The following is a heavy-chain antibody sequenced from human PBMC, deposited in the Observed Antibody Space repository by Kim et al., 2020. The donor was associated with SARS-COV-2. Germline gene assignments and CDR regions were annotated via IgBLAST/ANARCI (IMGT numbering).Heavy chain of an antibody. CDR1: GFIFSDHY. J-gene: IGHJ6*01. V-gene: IGHV3-72*01. Sequence: GGSLRLSCVASGFIFSDHYMDWVRLAPGKGLEWVGRIRDKANGHTTEYSASVKGRFTISRDDSKNSLYLQMNSLKTEDTSVYYCARGLSDWLVYYYGMDVWGQGTSVTVSS. CDR2: IRDKANGHTT. D-gene: IGHD3-9*01. CDR3: ARGLSDWLVYYYGMDV.